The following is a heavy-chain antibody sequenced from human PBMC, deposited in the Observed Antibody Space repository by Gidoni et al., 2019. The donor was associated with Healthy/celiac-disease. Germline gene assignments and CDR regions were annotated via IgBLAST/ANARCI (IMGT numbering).Heavy chain of an antibody. CDR3: AKGAYYDSSLFSAGLEGSYFDY. Sequence: EVQLLESGGGLVQPGGSLRLSCAASGFTFSSYAMSWVRQAPGKGLEWVSAISGSGGSTYYADPVKGRFTISRDNSKNTLYLQMNSLRAEDTAVYYCAKGAYYDSSLFSAGLEGSYFDYWGQGTLVTVSS. J-gene: IGHJ4*02. CDR1: GFTFSSYA. CDR2: ISGSGGST. D-gene: IGHD3-22*01. V-gene: IGHV3-23*01.